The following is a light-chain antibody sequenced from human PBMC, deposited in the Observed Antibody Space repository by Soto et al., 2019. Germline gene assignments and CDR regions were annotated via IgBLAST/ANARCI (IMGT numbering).Light chain of an antibody. J-gene: IGKJ1*01. Sequence: EIVLTQCPGTLSLSPGERATLSCRASQSVSSIYLAWYQHKPGQAPRLLIYGASSRATGIPDRFSGSGSGTDFTLTISRLEPEDFAVYYCQQYGSSSWTFGRGTTVEIK. V-gene: IGKV3-20*01. CDR1: QSVSSIY. CDR2: GAS. CDR3: QQYGSSSWT.